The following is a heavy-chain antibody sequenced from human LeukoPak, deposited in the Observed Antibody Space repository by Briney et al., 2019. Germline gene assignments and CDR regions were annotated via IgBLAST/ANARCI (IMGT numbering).Heavy chain of an antibody. CDR1: GFTFSSYA. CDR3: ARDWAKPGRFDY. J-gene: IGHJ4*02. CDR2: ISYDGSNK. D-gene: IGHD3-10*01. V-gene: IGHV3-30-3*01. Sequence: PGGSLRLSCAASGFTFSSYAMHWVRQAPGKGLEWVAVISYDGSNKYYADSVKGRFTISRDNSKNTLYLQMNSLRAEDTAVYYCARDWAKPGRFDYWGQGTLVTVSS.